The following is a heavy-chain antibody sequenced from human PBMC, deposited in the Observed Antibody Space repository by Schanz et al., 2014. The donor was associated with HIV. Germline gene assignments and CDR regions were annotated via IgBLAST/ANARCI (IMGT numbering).Heavy chain of an antibody. Sequence: QVRLVQSGAEVKKPGASVRVSCKTSGYIFTSNGISWVRQAPGQGLEWMGWISTSNGNTNYAQKFQGRVTIIADESTSTAYMELSSLRSADTAVYFCARAAFSSEYYYGMDVWGQGTTVTVSS. D-gene: IGHD3-3*02. V-gene: IGHV1-18*01. J-gene: IGHJ6*02. CDR1: GYIFTSNG. CDR3: ARAAFSSEYYYGMDV. CDR2: ISTSNGNT.